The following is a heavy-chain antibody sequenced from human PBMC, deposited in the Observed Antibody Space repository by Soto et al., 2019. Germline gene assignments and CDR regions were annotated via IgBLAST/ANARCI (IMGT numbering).Heavy chain of an antibody. Sequence: SVKVSCKASGGTFSSYAISWVRQAPGQGLEWMGGIIPIFGTANYAQKFQGRVTITADESTSTAYMELSSLRSEDTAVYYCARGARYYDSSGYYAYWGQGTLVTVSS. D-gene: IGHD3-22*01. CDR1: GGTFSSYA. J-gene: IGHJ4*02. CDR3: ARGARYYDSSGYYAY. CDR2: IIPIFGTA. V-gene: IGHV1-69*13.